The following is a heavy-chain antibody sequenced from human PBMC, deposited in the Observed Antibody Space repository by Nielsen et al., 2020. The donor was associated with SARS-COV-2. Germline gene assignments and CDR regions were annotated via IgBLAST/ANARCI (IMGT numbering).Heavy chain of an antibody. Sequence: GESLKISCAASGFTFANYGIHWVRQVAGRGLEWVAIVSRDGSDTFYVDSVKDRFTISRDNSKNTVYLQMNSLRAEDTAVYHCAKDVWGGAHQIGPDYWGQGTLVTVSS. CDR1: GFTFANYG. CDR2: VSRDGSDT. J-gene: IGHJ4*02. CDR3: AKDVWGGAHQIGPDY. V-gene: IGHV3-30*18. D-gene: IGHD2-21*01.